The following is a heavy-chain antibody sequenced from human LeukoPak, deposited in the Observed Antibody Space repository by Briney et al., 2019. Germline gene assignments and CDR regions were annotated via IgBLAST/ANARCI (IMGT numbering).Heavy chain of an antibody. Sequence: GESLKISCAASGFTFSSYSMNWVRQAPGKGLEWVSSISSSSSYIYYADSVKGRFTISRDNAKNSLYLQMNSLRAEDTAVYYCARDMDSGSPYDYWGQGTLVTVSS. D-gene: IGHD1-14*01. CDR1: GFTFSSYS. CDR2: ISSSSSYI. CDR3: ARDMDSGSPYDY. V-gene: IGHV3-21*01. J-gene: IGHJ4*02.